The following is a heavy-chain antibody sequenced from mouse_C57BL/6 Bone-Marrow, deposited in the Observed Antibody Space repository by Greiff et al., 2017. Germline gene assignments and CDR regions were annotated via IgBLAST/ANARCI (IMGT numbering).Heavy chain of an antibody. J-gene: IGHJ1*03. D-gene: IGHD1-1*01. CDR3: ARSKDYYGSRYFDV. CDR2: IYPRSGNT. Sequence: QVQLKASGAELARPGASVKLSCKASGYTFTSYGISWVKQSTGPGLEWLGEIYPRSGNTYYNEKFKGQATLTADKSSSTAYMELRSLTSEDSAVYFCARSKDYYGSRYFDVWGTGTTVTVSS. CDR1: GYTFTSYG. V-gene: IGHV1-81*01.